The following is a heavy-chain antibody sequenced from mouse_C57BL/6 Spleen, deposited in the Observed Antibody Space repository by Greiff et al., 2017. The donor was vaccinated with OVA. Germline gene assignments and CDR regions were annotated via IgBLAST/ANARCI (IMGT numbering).Heavy chain of an antibody. CDR2: IRNKANGYTT. CDR3: ASSDSSGPYYFDY. V-gene: IGHV7-3*01. Sequence: EVMLVESGGGLVQPGGSLSLSCAASGFTFTDYYMSWVRQPPGKALEWLGFIRNKANGYTTEYSASVKGRFTISRDNSQSILYRQMNALRAEDSATYYCASSDSSGPYYFDYWGQGTTLTVSS. J-gene: IGHJ2*01. D-gene: IGHD3-2*02. CDR1: GFTFTDYY.